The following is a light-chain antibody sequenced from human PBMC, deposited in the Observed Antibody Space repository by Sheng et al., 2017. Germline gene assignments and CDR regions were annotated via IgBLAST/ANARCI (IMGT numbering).Light chain of an antibody. CDR2: EVS. CDR1: SSDVGGYNY. V-gene: IGLV2-8*01. Sequence: QSALTQPPSASGSPGQSVTISCTGTSSDVGGYNYVSWYQQHPGKAPKLMIYEVSKRPSGVPDRFSGSKSGNTASLTVSGLQAEDEADYYCSSYACSKRGVFGGGTKLTVL. CDR3: SSYACSKRGV. J-gene: IGLJ2*01.